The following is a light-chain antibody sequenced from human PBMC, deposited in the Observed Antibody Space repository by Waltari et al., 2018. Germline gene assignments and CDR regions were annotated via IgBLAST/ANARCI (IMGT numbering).Light chain of an antibody. CDR2: VNSDGGH. CDR1: SGHPSYA. Sequence: QLVVTQSPSASASLGASVKLTCTLRSGHPSYAIAWHPQQSEKGPRFLMRVNSDGGHTKGDGIPDRFSGSSSGAERYLTISSVQSEDEGDYYCQTWDTEVVVFGGGTKVTVL. J-gene: IGLJ2*01. V-gene: IGLV4-69*01. CDR3: QTWDTEVVV.